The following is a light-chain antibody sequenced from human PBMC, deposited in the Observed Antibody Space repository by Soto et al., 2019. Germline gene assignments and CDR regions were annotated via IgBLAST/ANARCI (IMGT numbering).Light chain of an antibody. Sequence: DIVMTQSPLSQPVTPGEPASISCRSSQGLLHSNGYNYLDWYLQKPGQSPQLLIYLGSNRASGVPDRFSGSGSGTDFTLKISRVEAEDVRFYYCMQPLQPPSTFGQGTKLQIK. CDR2: LGS. CDR3: MQPLQPPST. J-gene: IGKJ2*02. CDR1: QGLLHSNGYNY. V-gene: IGKV2-28*01.